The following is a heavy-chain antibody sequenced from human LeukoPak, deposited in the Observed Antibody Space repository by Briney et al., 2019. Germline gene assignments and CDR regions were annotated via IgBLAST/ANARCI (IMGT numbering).Heavy chain of an antibody. CDR2: IKSDGKT. D-gene: IGHD6-13*01. CDR1: GFAFSRYW. CDR3: AGGEGAAGIYDAFDF. Sequence: GGSLRLSCEASGFAFSRYWMHWVRQAPGKGLVWVSRIKSDGKTNYADSVKGRFTISRDNSKNTLHLQMNSLGAEDTAVYYCAGGEGAAGIYDAFDFWGQGTLVTVSS. J-gene: IGHJ3*01. V-gene: IGHV3-74*01.